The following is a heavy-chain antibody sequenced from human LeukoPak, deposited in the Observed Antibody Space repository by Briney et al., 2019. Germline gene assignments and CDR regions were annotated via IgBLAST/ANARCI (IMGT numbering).Heavy chain of an antibody. Sequence: PSETLSLTCTVSGGSISSSSYYWGWIRQPPGKGLEWIGSIYYSGSTYYNPSLKSRVTISVDTSKNQFSLKLSSVTAADPAVYYCARGYCSGGSCYSWSAGWFDPWGQGTLVTVSS. V-gene: IGHV4-39*01. J-gene: IGHJ5*02. CDR2: IYYSGST. CDR3: ARGYCSGGSCYSWSAGWFDP. D-gene: IGHD2-15*01. CDR1: GGSISSSSYY.